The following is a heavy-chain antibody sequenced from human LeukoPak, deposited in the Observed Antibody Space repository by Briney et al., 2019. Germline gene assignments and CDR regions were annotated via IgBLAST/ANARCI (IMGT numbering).Heavy chain of an antibody. J-gene: IGHJ4*02. V-gene: IGHV3-30*18. CDR3: AKVKGYSSG. D-gene: IGHD6-19*01. Sequence: GGSLRLSCAASGFTFSSYGMPWVRQAPGKGLEWVAVISYDGSNKYYADSVKGRFTISRDNSKNTLYLQMNSLRAEDTAVYYCAKVKGYSSGWGQGTLVTVSS. CDR1: GFTFSSYG. CDR2: ISYDGSNK.